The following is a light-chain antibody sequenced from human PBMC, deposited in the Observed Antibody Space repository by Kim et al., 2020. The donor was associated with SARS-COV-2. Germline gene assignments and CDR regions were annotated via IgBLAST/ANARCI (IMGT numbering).Light chain of an antibody. Sequence: SSVGDRSTITGPASVSTSNWLSCYQQRQGKAPKVLFYRSSDLEVGVPSRFSGSVSGTEFTLTISSLQPDDFATYYCQQYNTYPRTFGQGTKVDIK. J-gene: IGKJ1*01. CDR1: VSTSNW. CDR3: QQYNTYPRT. V-gene: IGKV1-5*03. CDR2: RSS.